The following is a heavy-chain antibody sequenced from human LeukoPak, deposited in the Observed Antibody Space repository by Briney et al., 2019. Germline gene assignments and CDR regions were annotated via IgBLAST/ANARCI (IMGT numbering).Heavy chain of an antibody. Sequence: GGSLRLSCAASGFTFSNSWMHWVRQAPGKGLEWVSRIDSDGRPTNYADSVKGRFTISRDNARNTLYLQMKSLRAEDTAVYYCARTPSIVGYTSRELGHWYFDLWGRGTPVTVSS. D-gene: IGHD6-13*01. J-gene: IGHJ2*01. V-gene: IGHV3-74*01. CDR2: IDSDGRPT. CDR1: GFTFSNSW. CDR3: ARTPSIVGYTSRELGHWYFDL.